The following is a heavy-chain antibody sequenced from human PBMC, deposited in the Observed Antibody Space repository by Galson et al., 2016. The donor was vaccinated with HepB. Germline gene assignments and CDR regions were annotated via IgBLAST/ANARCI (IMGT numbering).Heavy chain of an antibody. D-gene: IGHD1-1*01. CDR1: GFTFNDFY. Sequence: SLRLSCAASGFTFNDFYMSWIRQPPGKGLEWISYIRHSGNTRKYADSVKGRFTISRDNNKNSVYLQMNSLRAEDTALYYCARDVNNWTGDRRLFDFWGQGTLVAVSS. V-gene: IGHV3-11*01. CDR3: ARDVNNWTGDRRLFDF. J-gene: IGHJ4*02. CDR2: IRHSGNTR.